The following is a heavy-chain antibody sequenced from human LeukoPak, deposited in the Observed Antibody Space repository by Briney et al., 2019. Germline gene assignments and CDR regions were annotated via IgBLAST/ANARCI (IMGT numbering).Heavy chain of an antibody. CDR1: GYTFTGYY. J-gene: IGHJ3*02. V-gene: IGHV1-2*02. CDR3: ARRPVLRYFDWFADAFDI. Sequence: GASVKVSCKASGYTFTGYYMHWVRQAPGQGLEWMGWINPNSGGTNYAQRFQGRVTMTRDTSISTAYMELSRLRSDDTAVYYCARRPVLRYFDWFADAFDIWGQGTMVTVSS. CDR2: INPNSGGT. D-gene: IGHD3-9*01.